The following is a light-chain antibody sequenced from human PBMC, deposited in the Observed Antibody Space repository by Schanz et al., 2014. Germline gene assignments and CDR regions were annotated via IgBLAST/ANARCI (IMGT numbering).Light chain of an antibody. CDR1: SSDVGGYNY. Sequence: QSALTQPASVSGSPGQSITMSCTGTSSDVGGYNYVSWYQQHPGKAPKLMIYDVGNRPSGVSNRFSGSKSGNTASLTISGLQAEDEADYYCSSYTSSSTPVFGGGTKLTVL. V-gene: IGLV2-14*01. J-gene: IGLJ3*02. CDR3: SSYTSSSTPV. CDR2: DVG.